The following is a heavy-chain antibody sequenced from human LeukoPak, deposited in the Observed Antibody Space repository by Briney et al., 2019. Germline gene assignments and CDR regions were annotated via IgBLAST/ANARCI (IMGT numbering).Heavy chain of an antibody. V-gene: IGHV1-2*02. Sequence: VASVKVSCKASGYTFTGYYMHWVRQAPGQGLEWMGWINPNSGGTNCAQKFQGRVTMTRDTSISTAYMELSRLRSDDTAVYYCARGSDPDAFDIWGQGTMVTVSS. CDR2: INPNSGGT. CDR1: GYTFTGYY. CDR3: ARGSDPDAFDI. J-gene: IGHJ3*02. D-gene: IGHD3-10*01.